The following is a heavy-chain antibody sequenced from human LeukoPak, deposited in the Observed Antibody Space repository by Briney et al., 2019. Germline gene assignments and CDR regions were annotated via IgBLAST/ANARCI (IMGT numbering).Heavy chain of an antibody. CDR3: AKEPINWNYYFDY. CDR1: GFNFSGYA. Sequence: PGGSLRLSCAASGFNFSGYAMSWVRQAPGKGLEWVSVISGSGSSKSYTDSVKGRFTISRDNSKNTLYLQMNSLRAEDTAVYYCAKEPINWNYYFDYWGQGTLVTVSS. V-gene: IGHV3-23*01. J-gene: IGHJ4*02. CDR2: ISGSGSSK. D-gene: IGHD1-7*01.